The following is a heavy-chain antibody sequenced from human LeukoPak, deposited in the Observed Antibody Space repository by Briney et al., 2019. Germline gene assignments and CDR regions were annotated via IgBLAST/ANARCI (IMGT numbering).Heavy chain of an antibody. J-gene: IGHJ1*01. D-gene: IGHD2-21*01. CDR2: ISRRSRHV. CDR3: VRDLLGCGSTTAYLYH. V-gene: IGHV3-21*01. Sequence: GGSLRLSCAASGFTFSDYSMNWVRQAPGKGLEWVSSISRRSRHVYYAGSVKGRFTISRDDARNSLYLQMNSLRAGDMAVYFCVRDLLGCGSTTAYLYHWGQGTLVTVSS. CDR1: GFTFSDYS.